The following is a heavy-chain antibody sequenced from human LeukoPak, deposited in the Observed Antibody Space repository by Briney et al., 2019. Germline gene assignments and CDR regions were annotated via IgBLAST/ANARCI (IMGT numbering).Heavy chain of an antibody. CDR2: IYYSGST. CDR3: ARGSGLMAGIAVFRGYFDY. CDR1: GGSISSSSYY. J-gene: IGHJ4*02. V-gene: IGHV4-39*07. D-gene: IGHD6-19*01. Sequence: PSETLSLTCTVSGGSISSSSYYWGWIRQPPGKGLEWIGSIYYSGSTYYKPSLKSRVTISVDTSKNQFSLKLSSVTAADTAVYYCARGSGLMAGIAVFRGYFDYWGQGTLVTVSS.